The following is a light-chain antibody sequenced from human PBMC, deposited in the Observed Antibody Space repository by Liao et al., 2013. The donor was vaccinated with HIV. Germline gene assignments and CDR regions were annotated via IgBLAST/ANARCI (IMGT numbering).Light chain of an antibody. V-gene: IGLV3-21*04. CDR3: QVWDTSSDHVV. Sequence: SYELTQPPSVSVAPGKTARITCGGNNVGSTSVHWYQQKPGQAPVLVIYYDSDRPSGIPERFSGSKSGNTATLTISRVEAGDEADYYCQVWDTSSDHVVFGGGTKLTVL. J-gene: IGLJ3*02. CDR2: YDS. CDR1: NVGSTS.